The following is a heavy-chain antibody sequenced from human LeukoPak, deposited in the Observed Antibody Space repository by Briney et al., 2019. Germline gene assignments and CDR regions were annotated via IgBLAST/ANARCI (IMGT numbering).Heavy chain of an antibody. D-gene: IGHD3-10*01. Sequence: SETLSLTCTVSGGSISSYYWSWIRQPPGKGLEWIGYIYYSGTTNYHPSLKSRAIISVDTSKNQFSLKLSSVTAADTAVYYCARNYYGSGTILDYWGQGTLVTASS. CDR1: GGSISSYY. J-gene: IGHJ4*02. CDR3: ARNYYGSGTILDY. V-gene: IGHV4-59*01. CDR2: IYYSGTT.